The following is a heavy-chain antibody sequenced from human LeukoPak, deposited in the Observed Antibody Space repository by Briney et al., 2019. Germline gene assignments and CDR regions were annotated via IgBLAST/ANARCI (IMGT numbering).Heavy chain of an antibody. CDR2: ISSSSSYI. V-gene: IGHV3-21*04. D-gene: IGHD3-22*01. Sequence: NSGGSLRLSCAASGFTFSSYSMNWVRQAPGKGLEWVSSISSSSSYIYYADSVKGRFTISRDNAKNSLYLQMNSLRAEDTALYYCAKDMFHYYDSSGYEGAFDIWGQGTMVTVSS. CDR3: AKDMFHYYDSSGYEGAFDI. CDR1: GFTFSSYS. J-gene: IGHJ3*02.